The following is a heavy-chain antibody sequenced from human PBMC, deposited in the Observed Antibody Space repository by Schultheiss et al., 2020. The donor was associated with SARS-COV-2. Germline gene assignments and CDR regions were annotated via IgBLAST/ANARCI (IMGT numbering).Heavy chain of an antibody. D-gene: IGHD4-17*01. CDR3: ARDMTTVTIDAFDI. CDR1: GYTFTSYG. Sequence: ASVKVSCKASGYTFTSYGISWVRQAPGQGLEWMGWINPNSGGTNYAQKFQGRVTITADESTSTAYMELSSLRSEDTAVYYCARDMTTVTIDAFDIWGQGTMVTVSS. J-gene: IGHJ3*02. V-gene: IGHV1-18*01. CDR2: INPNSGGT.